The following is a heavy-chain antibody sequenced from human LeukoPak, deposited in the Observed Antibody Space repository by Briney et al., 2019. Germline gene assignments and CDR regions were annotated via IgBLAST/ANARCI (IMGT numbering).Heavy chain of an antibody. D-gene: IGHD3-22*01. Sequence: SVKVSCKASGGTFSSYAISWVRQAPGQGLEWMGGIIPIFGTANYAQKFQGRVTITADKSTSTAYMELSSLRSEDTAVYYCARGARYYCDSSGYYDPHFDYWGQGTLVTVSS. V-gene: IGHV1-69*06. CDR1: GGTFSSYA. CDR2: IIPIFGTA. J-gene: IGHJ4*02. CDR3: ARGARYYCDSSGYYDPHFDY.